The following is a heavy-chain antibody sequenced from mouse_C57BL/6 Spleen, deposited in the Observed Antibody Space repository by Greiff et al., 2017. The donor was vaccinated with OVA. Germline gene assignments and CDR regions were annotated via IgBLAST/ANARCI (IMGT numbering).Heavy chain of an antibody. D-gene: IGHD1-1*01. CDR3: ARAYYGSSSYAMDY. CDR2: IYPRDGST. V-gene: IGHV1-78*01. J-gene: IGHJ4*01. CDR1: GYTFTDYT. Sequence: VQLQQSDAELVKPGASVKLSCKASGYTFTDYTIHWMKQRPEQGLEWIGYIYPRDGSTKYNEKFKGKATLTADKSSCTAYMQLNSLTSADSAVYFCARAYYGSSSYAMDYWGQGTSVTVSS.